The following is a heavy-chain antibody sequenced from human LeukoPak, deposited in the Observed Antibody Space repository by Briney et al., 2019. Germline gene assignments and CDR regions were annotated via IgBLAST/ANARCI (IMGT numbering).Heavy chain of an antibody. V-gene: IGHV3-23*01. Sequence: GGSLRLSCAASGFTFSSHGMAWVRQPPGKGLEWVSLMSGSGSVAYYADSVKGWFTISRDNSKNTLYLQMNSLRAEDTAIYYCAKNYDIWDYWGQGTLVTVSS. CDR1: GFTFSSHG. CDR3: AKNYDIWDY. CDR2: MSGSGSVA. J-gene: IGHJ4*02. D-gene: IGHD3-9*01.